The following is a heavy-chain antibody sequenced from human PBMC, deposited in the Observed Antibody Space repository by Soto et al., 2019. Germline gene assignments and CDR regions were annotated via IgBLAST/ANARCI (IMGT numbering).Heavy chain of an antibody. CDR1: GFTFSSYW. V-gene: IGHV3-7*03. J-gene: IGHJ6*02. D-gene: IGHD3-10*01. CDR2: IKQDGSEK. CDR3: ARAGGYYSDYYYGMDV. Sequence: GGSLRLSCAASGFTFSSYWMSWVRQAPGKGLEWVANIKQDGSEKYYLDSVKGRFTISRANAKNSLYLQMNSLRAEDTAVYYCARAGGYYSDYYYGMDVWGQGTTVTVYS.